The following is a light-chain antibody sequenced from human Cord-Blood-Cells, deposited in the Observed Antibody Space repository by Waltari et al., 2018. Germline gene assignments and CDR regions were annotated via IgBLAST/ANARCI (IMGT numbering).Light chain of an antibody. V-gene: IGLV1-47*01. Sequence: QSVLTQPPSASGTPGQRVTLSCSGSSPHIGSNYVYWYQQLPGTAPKLLIYRNNQRPSGVPDRFSGSKSGTSASLAISGLRSEDEADYYCAAWDDSLSGWVFGGGTKLTVL. CDR2: RNN. J-gene: IGLJ3*02. CDR1: SPHIGSNY. CDR3: AAWDDSLSGWV.